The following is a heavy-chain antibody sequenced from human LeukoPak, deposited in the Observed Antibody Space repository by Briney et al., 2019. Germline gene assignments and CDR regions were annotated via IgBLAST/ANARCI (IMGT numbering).Heavy chain of an antibody. J-gene: IGHJ3*02. CDR2: ISAYNGNT. Sequence: ASVKVSCKASGYTFTSYGISWVRQAPGQGLEWMGWISAYNGNTNYAQKLQGRVTMTTDTSTSTAYMELRSLRSNDTAVYYCASPLYSGYDRSSGWSRTNDAFDIWGQGTMVTVSS. CDR1: GYTFTSYG. V-gene: IGHV1-18*01. D-gene: IGHD5-12*01. CDR3: ASPLYSGYDRSSGWSRTNDAFDI.